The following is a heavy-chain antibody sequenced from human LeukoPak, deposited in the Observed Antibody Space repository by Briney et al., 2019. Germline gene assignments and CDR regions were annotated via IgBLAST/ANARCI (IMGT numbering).Heavy chain of an antibody. Sequence: PGGSLTLSCVASGLIFCVYGILWPRQARGKGREGVAVIAYDGNNTYYGDSVRGRFTISRDNSKKMVYLEMNGLRVEDTAVYYCAKTGMLRRVGYLDVWGKGTAVIVSS. D-gene: IGHD1-1*01. CDR1: GLIFCVYG. J-gene: IGHJ6*04. V-gene: IGHV3-30*18. CDR2: IAYDGNNT. CDR3: AKTGMLRRVGYLDV.